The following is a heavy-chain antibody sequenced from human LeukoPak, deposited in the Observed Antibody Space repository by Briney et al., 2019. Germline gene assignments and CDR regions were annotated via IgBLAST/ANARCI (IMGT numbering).Heavy chain of an antibody. D-gene: IGHD1-1*01. J-gene: IGHJ4*02. CDR3: TRGGYGGPRVAFDY. CDR2: ISPSGAST. Sequence: ASVKVSCKASGYTFTGYYMHWVRQAPGQGLEWMGIISPSGASTSYAQKFQGRVTMTRDTSTSTVYMELSSLRSEDTAVYYCTRGGYGGPRVAFDYWGQGTLVTVSS. CDR1: GYTFTGYY. V-gene: IGHV1-46*01.